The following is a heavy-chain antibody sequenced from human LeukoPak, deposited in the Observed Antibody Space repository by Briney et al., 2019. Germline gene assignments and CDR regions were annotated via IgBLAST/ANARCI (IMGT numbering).Heavy chain of an antibody. CDR2: IYYSGST. CDR3: ARGYYYDSSGYLSHAFDI. D-gene: IGHD3-22*01. CDR1: GGSISTYY. Sequence: RASETLSLTCTVSGGSISTYYWSWVRQPPGKGLEWIGYIYYSGSTNYNPSLKSRVTISVDTSKNQFSLKLSSVTAADTAVYYCARGYYYDSSGYLSHAFDIWGQGTMVTVSS. V-gene: IGHV4-59*01. J-gene: IGHJ3*02.